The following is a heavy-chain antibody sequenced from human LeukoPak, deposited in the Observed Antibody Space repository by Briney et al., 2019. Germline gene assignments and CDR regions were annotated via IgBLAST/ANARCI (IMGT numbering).Heavy chain of an antibody. D-gene: IGHD3-3*01. J-gene: IGHJ6*03. CDR3: TRDYDFWSGYPGNYYYMDV. V-gene: IGHV3-49*04. CDR2: ISSKAYGGTT. CDR1: GFTFGDYA. Sequence: GGSLRLSCTASGFTFGDYAMSWVRQAPGKGLEWVGFISSKAYGGTTEYAASVKGRFTISRDDSKSIAYLQMNSLKTEDTAVYYCTRDYDFWSGYPGNYYYMDVWGKGTTVTVSS.